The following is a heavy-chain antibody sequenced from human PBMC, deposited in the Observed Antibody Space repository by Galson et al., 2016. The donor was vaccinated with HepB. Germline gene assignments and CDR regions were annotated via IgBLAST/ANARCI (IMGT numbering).Heavy chain of an antibody. CDR1: GYTFTSYG. V-gene: IGHV1-18*01. CDR2: ISTYDGDT. J-gene: IGHJ3*02. D-gene: IGHD2-15*01. CDR3: ARYWYCSAGSCYDAFDI. Sequence: SVKVSCKASGYTFTSYGISWVRQAPGQGLEWMGWISTYDGDTNYAQNLQGRVTMTTDTSTTTAYMELRSLRSDDTAMYYCARYWYCSAGSCYDAFDIWGQGTRVTVSS.